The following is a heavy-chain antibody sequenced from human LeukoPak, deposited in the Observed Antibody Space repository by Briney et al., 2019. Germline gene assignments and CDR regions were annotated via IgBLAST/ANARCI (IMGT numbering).Heavy chain of an antibody. CDR1: GFIFSDSW. D-gene: IGHD3-16*01. CDR3: ARGGGLDV. J-gene: IGHJ6*02. CDR2: IEKNGSGK. V-gene: IGHV3-7*03. Sequence: GGSLRLSCTVSGFIFSDSWMGWIRQAPGKGLEWVAIIEKNGSGKNYVDSVKGRFTISRDNAKNSLYLQMSNLRAEDTAVYFCARGGGLDVWGQGATVTVSS.